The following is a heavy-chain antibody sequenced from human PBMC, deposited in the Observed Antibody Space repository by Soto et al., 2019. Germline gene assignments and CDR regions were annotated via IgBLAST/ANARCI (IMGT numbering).Heavy chain of an antibody. CDR1: GYTFTIYD. CDR2: INPSGGST. D-gene: IGHD2-2*01. V-gene: IGHV1-46*01. CDR3: AMGDIVVVPAAPTFHYYYYYGMDV. J-gene: IGHJ6*02. Sequence: ASVKVSCKASGYTFTIYDMHWVRQAPGQGLEWMGIINPSGGSTSYAQKFQGRVTMTRDTSTSTVYMELSSLRSEDTAVYYCAMGDIVVVPAAPTFHYYYYYGMDVWGQGTTVTVSS.